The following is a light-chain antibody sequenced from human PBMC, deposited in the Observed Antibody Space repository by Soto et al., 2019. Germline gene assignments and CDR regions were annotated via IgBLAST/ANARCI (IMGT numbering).Light chain of an antibody. CDR3: CSYAHSSTYV. J-gene: IGLJ1*01. CDR2: EDT. Sequence: QSVLTQPASVSGSPGQSITISCTGTSSDVGNYNLVSWYQQHPGKAPKLIIYEDTKRPSGVSNRFSGSKSGNTASLTISGLQAEDEADYYCCSYAHSSTYVFGTGTKVTVL. V-gene: IGLV2-23*01. CDR1: SSDVGNYNL.